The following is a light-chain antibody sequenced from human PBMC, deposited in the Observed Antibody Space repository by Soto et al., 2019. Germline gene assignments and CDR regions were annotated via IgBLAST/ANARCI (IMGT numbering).Light chain of an antibody. CDR3: QQRSNWPLIT. Sequence: EIVLTQSPATLSLSPGESATLSCRASQSVSSYLAWYQQKPGQAPRLLVYDASNRAPGIPARFCGSGSGTDFTLTISNLEPEDFAVYYCQQRSNWPLITFGPGTKVDIK. CDR1: QSVSSY. V-gene: IGKV3-11*01. J-gene: IGKJ3*01. CDR2: DAS.